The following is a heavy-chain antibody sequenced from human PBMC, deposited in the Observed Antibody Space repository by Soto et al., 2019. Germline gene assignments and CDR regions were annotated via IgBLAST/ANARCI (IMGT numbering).Heavy chain of an antibody. V-gene: IGHV3-11*01. CDR3: AKEGRHDDPVWRGMDV. J-gene: IGHJ6*02. D-gene: IGHD2-21*01. CDR2: ISNSGNSI. Sequence: QVQLVESGGGLVKPGGSLRVSCAASGFPFSDYDMSWIRQAPGKGLERVSYISNSGNSIYYADSVKGRFTISRDNAKNSLYLQMNSPRAEDTAVYYCAKEGRHDDPVWRGMDVWGQGTTVTVSS. CDR1: GFPFSDYD.